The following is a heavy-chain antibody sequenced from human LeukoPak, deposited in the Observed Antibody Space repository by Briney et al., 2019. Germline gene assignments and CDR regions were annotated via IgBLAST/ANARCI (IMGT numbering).Heavy chain of an antibody. CDR1: GFIVSSNY. Sequence: GGSLRLSCAASGFIVSSNYIDWVRQAPGKGLEWVSLIYSGGSTYYADSVKGRFTISRDNSKNTLYLQMNSLRADDTAVYYCAGGPTTFAYWGQGTLVTVSS. V-gene: IGHV3-53*01. CDR2: IYSGGST. D-gene: IGHD1-14*01. CDR3: AGGPTTFAY. J-gene: IGHJ4*02.